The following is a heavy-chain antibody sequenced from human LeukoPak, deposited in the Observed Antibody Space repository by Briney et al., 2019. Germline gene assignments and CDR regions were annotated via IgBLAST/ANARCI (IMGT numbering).Heavy chain of an antibody. CDR3: ARGRKELRFDY. CDR2: IIPIFGTA. CDR1: GGTFSSYA. Sequence: GSSVKVSCKASGGTFSSYATSWVRQAPGQGLEWMGGIIPIFGTANYAQKFQGRVTITADESTSTAYMELSSLRSEGTAVYYCARGRKELRFDYWGQGTLVTVSS. D-gene: IGHD1-7*01. V-gene: IGHV1-69*01. J-gene: IGHJ4*02.